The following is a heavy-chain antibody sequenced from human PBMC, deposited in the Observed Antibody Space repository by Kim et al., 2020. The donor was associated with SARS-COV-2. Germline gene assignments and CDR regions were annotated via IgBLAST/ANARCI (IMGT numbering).Heavy chain of an antibody. J-gene: IGHJ4*01. CDR3: SKNRNPLIVWAGSFDY. Sequence: GGSLRLSCAASGFTFSKYFMTWVRQAPGKGLEWVSPISGNCLSAYYADSVTGRFSISIDNAKNTMYLHMSSLRAEDTAIFYCSKNRNPLIVWAGSFDY. D-gene: IGHD3-22*01. CDR1: GFTFSKYF. V-gene: IGHV3-23*01. CDR2: ISGNCLSA.